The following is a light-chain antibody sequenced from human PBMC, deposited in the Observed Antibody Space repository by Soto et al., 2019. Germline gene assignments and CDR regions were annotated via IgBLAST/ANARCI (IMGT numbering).Light chain of an antibody. CDR2: DND. CDR1: SSNIGNNY. CDR3: GTWDSSLSVVI. J-gene: IGLJ2*01. Sequence: QSVLTQPPSVSAAPGQKVTISCSGSSSNIGNNYVSWDQQLPGTAPKLLIYDNDKRPSGIPDRFSGSRSGTSGTLGITGLQTGDEADYYCGTWDSSLSVVIFGGGTKLTVL. V-gene: IGLV1-51*01.